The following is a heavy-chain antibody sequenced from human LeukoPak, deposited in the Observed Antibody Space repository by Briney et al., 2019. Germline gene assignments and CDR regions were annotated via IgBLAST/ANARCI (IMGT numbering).Heavy chain of an antibody. J-gene: IGHJ1*01. CDR2: INPDGRDT. D-gene: IGHD2-21*02. CDR1: GFTFNSCW. Sequence: GGSLRLSCVVSGFTFNSCWMNWVRQAPGKGLEWVAHINPDGRDTYYVDSVKGRFTITRDNAQNSMYLQMNSLRVEDTAVYYCATWGDTTAEYFQRWGQGTLVTVSS. CDR3: ATWGDTTAEYFQR. V-gene: IGHV3-7*01.